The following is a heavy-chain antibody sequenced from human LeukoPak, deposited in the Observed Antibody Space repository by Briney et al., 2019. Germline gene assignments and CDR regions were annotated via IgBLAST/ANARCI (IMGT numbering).Heavy chain of an antibody. CDR3: ARDCYGSGIAHY. CDR2: INPNSGGT. CDR1: GYTFTGYY. J-gene: IGHJ4*02. D-gene: IGHD3-10*01. Sequence: ASVKVSCKASGYTFTGYYMHWVRQAPGQGLEWMGWINPNSGGTNYAQKFQGRVTMTRDTSISTAYMELSRLRSDDTAVYYCARDCYGSGIAHYWGQGTLVTVSS. V-gene: IGHV1-2*02.